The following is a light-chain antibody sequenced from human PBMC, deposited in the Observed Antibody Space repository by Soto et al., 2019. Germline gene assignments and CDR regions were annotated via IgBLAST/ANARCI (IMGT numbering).Light chain of an antibody. CDR2: AAS. CDR1: QSISSY. CDR3: QQSYSTLWT. Sequence: DLQMTQSPSSLSASVGDRVTITCRASQSISSYLNWYQQKPGKAPKLLIYAASSLQSGVPSRFSGRGSGTDFTLTISSLQPEDFATYYCQQSYSTLWTFGQGTKVESK. J-gene: IGKJ1*01. V-gene: IGKV1-39*01.